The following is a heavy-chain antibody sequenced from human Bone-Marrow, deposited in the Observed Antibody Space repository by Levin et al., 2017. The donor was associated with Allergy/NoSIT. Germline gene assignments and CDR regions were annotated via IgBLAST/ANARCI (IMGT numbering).Heavy chain of an antibody. Sequence: KPSETLSLTCTVSGGSISSGGYYWSWIRQHPGKGLEWIGYIYYSGSTYYNPSLKSRVTISVDTSKNQFSLKLSSVTAADTAVYYCARWGWCGGSCYSWGQGTLVTVSS. D-gene: IGHD2-15*01. CDR1: GGSISSGGYY. CDR3: ARWGWCGGSCYS. CDR2: IYYSGST. V-gene: IGHV4-31*03. J-gene: IGHJ4*02.